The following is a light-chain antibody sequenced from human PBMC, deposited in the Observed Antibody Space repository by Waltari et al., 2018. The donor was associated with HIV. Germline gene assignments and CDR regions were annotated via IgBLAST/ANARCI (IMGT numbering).Light chain of an antibody. Sequence: SYVLTHPPSVSVAPGQPARITCGGAHIGNKSVNWYQQKPGQAPVLVVFDDSDRPSGIPERFSGSNSGNTATRTVSRVEAGDEADYYCQVWDSGSDHPGVFGTGTKVTVL. CDR3: QVWDSGSDHPGV. J-gene: IGLJ1*01. CDR1: HIGNKS. V-gene: IGLV3-21*02. CDR2: DDS.